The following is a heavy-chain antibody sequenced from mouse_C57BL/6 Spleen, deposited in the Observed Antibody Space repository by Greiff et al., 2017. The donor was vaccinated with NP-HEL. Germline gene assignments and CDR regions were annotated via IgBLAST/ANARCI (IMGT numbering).Heavy chain of an antibody. J-gene: IGHJ4*01. CDR2: INYDGSST. V-gene: IGHV5-16*01. CDR1: GFTFSDYY. D-gene: IGHD3-2*02. Sequence: EVKLVESEGGLVQPGSSMKLSCTASGFTFSDYYMAWVRQVPEKGLEWVANINYDGSSTYYLDSLKSRFIISRDNAKNILYLQMSSLKSEDTATYYCARALDSSGYGAMDYWGQGTSVTASS. CDR3: ARALDSSGYGAMDY.